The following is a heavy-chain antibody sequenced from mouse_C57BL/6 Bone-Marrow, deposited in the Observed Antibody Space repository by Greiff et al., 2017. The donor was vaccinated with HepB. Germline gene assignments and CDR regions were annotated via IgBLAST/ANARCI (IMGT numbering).Heavy chain of an antibody. V-gene: IGHV1-58*01. CDR1: GYTFTSYG. CDR2: IYIGNGYT. J-gene: IGHJ2*01. D-gene: IGHD2-4*01. CDR3: ARPSMITTGYYFDY. Sequence: VHVKQSGAELVRPGSSVKMSCKTSGYTFTSYGINWVKQRPGQGLEWIGYIYIGNGYTEYNEKFKGKATLTSDTSSSTAYMQLSSLTSEDSAIYFCARPSMITTGYYFDYWGQGTTLTVSS.